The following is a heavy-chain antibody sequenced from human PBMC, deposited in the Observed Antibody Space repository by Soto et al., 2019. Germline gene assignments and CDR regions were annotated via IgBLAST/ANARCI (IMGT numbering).Heavy chain of an antibody. J-gene: IGHJ3*02. CDR2: ISNSGETI. CDR1: GFTFSPFG. Sequence: EVQLVESGGGLVQPGGSLRLSCAASGFTFSPFGMNWVRQAPGKGLEWLSYISNSGETIYYADSVRGRFTISRDNAKSSLYLQMDSLRAEDTAVYNCARYGPGSGRSRLAFDIWGQGTMVTVSS. V-gene: IGHV3-48*01. D-gene: IGHD3-10*01. CDR3: ARYGPGSGRSRLAFDI.